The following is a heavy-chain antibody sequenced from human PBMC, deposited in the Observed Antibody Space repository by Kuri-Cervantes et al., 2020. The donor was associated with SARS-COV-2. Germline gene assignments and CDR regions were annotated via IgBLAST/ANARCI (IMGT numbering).Heavy chain of an antibody. CDR1: GYTFTSYY. CDR3: AREDLGFGARGVLDI. CDR2: INPSGGST. V-gene: IGHV1-46*01. J-gene: IGHJ3*02. Sequence: ASVKVSCKASGYTFTSYYMHWVRQAPGQGLEWMGIINPSGGSTSYAQKFQGRVTMTRDTSTSTVCMELSSLRSEDTAVYYCAREDLGFGARGVLDIWGQGTMVTVSS. D-gene: IGHD3-10*01.